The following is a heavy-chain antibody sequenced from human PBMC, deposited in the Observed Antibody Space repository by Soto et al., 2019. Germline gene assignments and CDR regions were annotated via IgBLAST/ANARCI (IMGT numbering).Heavy chain of an antibody. Sequence: GGALRLSCAASGFTFSDFVMHWVLQSPGKGLEWVSVISFEGCNKYFAESVKGRFTISRADFKNTVYLQMNSLRPEDTAVYFCARDLTDYNYEYKFGFWGQGTLVTVS. CDR2: ISFEGCNK. CDR1: GFTFSDFV. CDR3: ARDLTDYNYEYKFGF. V-gene: IGHV3-30*03. J-gene: IGHJ4*02. D-gene: IGHD4-4*01.